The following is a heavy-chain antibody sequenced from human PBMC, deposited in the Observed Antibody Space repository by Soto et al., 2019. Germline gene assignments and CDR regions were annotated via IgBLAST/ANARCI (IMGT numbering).Heavy chain of an antibody. CDR1: GDSISSYY. CDR2: IYYSGST. CDR3: ARVAATNYYYYYYYMDV. D-gene: IGHD6-25*01. Sequence: SETLALTYTVSGDSISSYYWCWIRQPPGKGLEWIGYIYYSGSTNYNPSLKSRVTISVDTSKNQFSLKLSSATAAYTTLYYCARVAATNYYYYYYYMDVWGKGTTVTVSS. V-gene: IGHV4-59*01. J-gene: IGHJ6*03.